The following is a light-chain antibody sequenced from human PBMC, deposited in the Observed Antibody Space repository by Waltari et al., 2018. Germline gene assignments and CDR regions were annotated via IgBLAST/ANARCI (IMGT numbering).Light chain of an antibody. Sequence: DIVMTQSPASLDVSLGERATINCKSSQSVLYSSNNKNYLAWYQHKPGQPPKLLIYWASTRESGVPDRFSGSGSGTYFTLIISSLQAEDVAVYYCQQYYRTPLTFGGGTKVEIK. J-gene: IGKJ4*01. CDR3: QQYYRTPLT. V-gene: IGKV4-1*01. CDR2: WAS. CDR1: QSVLYSSNNKNY.